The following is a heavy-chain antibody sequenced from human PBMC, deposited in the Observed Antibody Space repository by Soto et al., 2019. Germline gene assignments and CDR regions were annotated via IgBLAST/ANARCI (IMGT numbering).Heavy chain of an antibody. J-gene: IGHJ4*02. D-gene: IGHD3-10*01. CDR1: GGSISSGTYS. Sequence: QLQLQESGSGLLKPSQTLSLTCAVSGGSISSGTYSWTWIRQPPGKGLEWIRYTSHSATTNYNPSLKSRVTISEDPFKKHVSLKLTSVTAADTAVYYCVRGGLFGAGSSPTEYWGQGILVTVSS. CDR2: TSHSATT. CDR3: VRGGLFGAGSSPTEY. V-gene: IGHV4-30-2*01.